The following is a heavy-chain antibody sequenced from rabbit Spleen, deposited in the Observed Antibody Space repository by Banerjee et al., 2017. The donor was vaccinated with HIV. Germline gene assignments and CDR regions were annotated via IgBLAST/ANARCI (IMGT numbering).Heavy chain of an antibody. CDR2: IYTGNGKT. CDR1: GFSFSSSYD. V-gene: IGHV1S45*01. D-gene: IGHD8-1*01. Sequence: QEQLVESGGGLVKPGASLTLTCTASGFSFSSSYDMCWVRQAPGKGLEWIGCIYTGNGKTYYASWAKGRFTSPKSSSTTVTLQMTSLTAADTATYFCARDSGTSFSSYGMDLWGPGTLVTVS. CDR3: ARDSGTSFSSYGMDL. J-gene: IGHJ6*01.